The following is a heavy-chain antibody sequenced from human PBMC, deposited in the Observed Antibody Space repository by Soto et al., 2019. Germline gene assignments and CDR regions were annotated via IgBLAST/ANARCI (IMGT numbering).Heavy chain of an antibody. CDR1: GYSIGSAYY. V-gene: IGHV4-38-2*01. D-gene: IGHD6-19*01. CDR3: VRAWSSGLNWFDP. J-gene: IGHJ5*02. Sequence: SETLSLTCAVSGYSIGSAYYWCWIRQPPGKGLEWIGNIYHASTTNYNPSLKSRVTIVADTSKNQFSLRLTSVTAADTAVYYCVRAWSSGLNWFDPWGQGTLVTVSS. CDR2: IYHASTT.